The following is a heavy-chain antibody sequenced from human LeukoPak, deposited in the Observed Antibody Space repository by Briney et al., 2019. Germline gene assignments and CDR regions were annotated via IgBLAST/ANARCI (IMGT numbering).Heavy chain of an antibody. CDR1: GGSISNSTYY. Sequence: SETLSLTCTVSGGSISNSTYYWGWIRQPPGKGLEWIGSIYYSGSTYYKSSLKSRVTISVDTSKNQFSLNLSSVTAAETAVYYCARRGSSGRSFDYWGQGTLVTVSS. CDR2: IYYSGST. J-gene: IGHJ4*02. CDR3: ARRGSSGRSFDY. D-gene: IGHD6-19*01. V-gene: IGHV4-39*01.